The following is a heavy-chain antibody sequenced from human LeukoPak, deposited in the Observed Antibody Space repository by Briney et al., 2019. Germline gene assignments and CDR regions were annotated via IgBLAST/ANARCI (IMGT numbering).Heavy chain of an antibody. V-gene: IGHV3-74*01. CDR1: GFTFSSHW. CDR3: ATTLGPNWFDP. J-gene: IGHJ5*02. Sequence: GGSLRLSCAASGFTFSSHWMHWVRQAPGKGLVWVSRINSDGSSTSYADSVKGRFTISRDNAKNTLYLKMSSLRAEDTAVYYCATTLGPNWFDPWGQGTLVTVSS. D-gene: IGHD1-1*01. CDR2: INSDGSST.